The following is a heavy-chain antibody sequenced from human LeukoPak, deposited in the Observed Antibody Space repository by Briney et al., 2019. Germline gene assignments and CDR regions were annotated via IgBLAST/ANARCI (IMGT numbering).Heavy chain of an antibody. CDR2: IKQDGSEK. J-gene: IGHJ4*02. CDR1: GFTFSKYG. CDR3: ARDRIAAAGSTCDY. D-gene: IGHD6-13*01. Sequence: PGGSLRLSCAASGFTFSKYGMHWVRQAPGKGLEWVANIKQDGSEKYYVDSVKGRFTISRDNAKNSLYLQMNSLRAEDTAVYYCARDRIAAAGSTCDYWGQGTLVTVSS. V-gene: IGHV3-7*03.